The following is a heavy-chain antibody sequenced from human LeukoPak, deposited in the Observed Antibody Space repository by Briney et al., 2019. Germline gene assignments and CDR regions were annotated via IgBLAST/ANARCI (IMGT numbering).Heavy chain of an antibody. Sequence: QAGGSLRLSCVGSGVTLSNYWMYWVRQGPEKGLVWVSRISGDGRTTDYADSGKGRFTTFRDNAKNTLYLQMNSLRAEDTAVYYCVTYNWEYEADYWGQGTLVTVSS. J-gene: IGHJ4*02. CDR2: ISGDGRTT. D-gene: IGHD1-20*01. CDR3: VTYNWEYEADY. V-gene: IGHV3-74*01. CDR1: GVTLSNYW.